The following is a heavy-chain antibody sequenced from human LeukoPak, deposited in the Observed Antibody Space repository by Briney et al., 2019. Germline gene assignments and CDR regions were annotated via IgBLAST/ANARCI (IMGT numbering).Heavy chain of an antibody. V-gene: IGHV3-21*01. CDR2: ISSSSSYI. CDR1: GFTFSTYT. CDR3: ASQTAYGSGSPPGY. Sequence: GGSLRLSCAASGFTFSTYTMNWVRQAPGKGLEWVSSISSSSSYIYYADSVKGRFTISRDNAKNSLYLQMNSLRAEDTAVYYCASQTAYGSGSPPGYWGQGTLVTVSS. D-gene: IGHD3-10*01. J-gene: IGHJ4*02.